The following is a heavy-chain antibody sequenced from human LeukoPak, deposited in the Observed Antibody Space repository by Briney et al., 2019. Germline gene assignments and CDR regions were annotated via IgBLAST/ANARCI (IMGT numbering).Heavy chain of an antibody. D-gene: IGHD4-17*01. V-gene: IGHV3-23*01. CDR1: GFTFSSYA. CDR3: ARYRVTVTPPGYYGMDV. Sequence: GGSLRLSCAASGFTFSSYAMSWVRQAPGKGLEWVSAISGSGGSTYYADSVKGRFTISRDNSKNTLYLQMNSLRAEDTAVYYCARYRVTVTPPGYYGMDVWGQGTTVTVSS. J-gene: IGHJ6*02. CDR2: ISGSGGST.